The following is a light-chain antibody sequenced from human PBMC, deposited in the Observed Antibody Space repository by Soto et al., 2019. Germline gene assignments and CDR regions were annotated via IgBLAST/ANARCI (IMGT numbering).Light chain of an antibody. CDR3: LQYNVYPLT. CDR2: KAS. J-gene: IGKJ4*01. V-gene: IGKV1-5*03. Sequence: DIQMTQSPSTPSASVGDRVTITCRASQNINRWLAWYQQRPGKAPNLLIHKASTLEAGVPSRFSGSASGTEFTLTISSLQPDDFAAYFCLQYNVYPLTFGGGTKVEIK. CDR1: QNINRW.